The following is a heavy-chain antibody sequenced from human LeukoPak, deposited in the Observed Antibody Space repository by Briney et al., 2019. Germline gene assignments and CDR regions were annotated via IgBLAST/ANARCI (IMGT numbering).Heavy chain of an antibody. Sequence: GGSLRLSCTASGFTFGDYAMSWVRQAPGKGLEWVGFIRSKAYGGTTEYAASVKGRFTISRDDSKSIAYLQMNSLKTEDTAVYYCTRDYYYYYYYYMDVWGKGTTVTISS. J-gene: IGHJ6*03. D-gene: IGHD2-21*01. CDR2: IRSKAYGGTT. V-gene: IGHV3-49*04. CDR1: GFTFGDYA. CDR3: TRDYYYYYYYYMDV.